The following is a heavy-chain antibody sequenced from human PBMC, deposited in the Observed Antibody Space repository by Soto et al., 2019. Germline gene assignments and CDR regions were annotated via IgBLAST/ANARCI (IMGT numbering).Heavy chain of an antibody. Sequence: ASVKVSCKASGYTFTSYDINWVRQATGQGLEWMGWMNPNSGNTGYAQKFQGRVTMTRNTSISTAHMELSSLRSEDTAVYYCARWLYGTFFGVVIPYYYYGMDVWGQGTTVTVSS. D-gene: IGHD3-3*01. CDR1: GYTFTSYD. CDR3: ARWLYGTFFGVVIPYYYYGMDV. V-gene: IGHV1-8*01. CDR2: MNPNSGNT. J-gene: IGHJ6*02.